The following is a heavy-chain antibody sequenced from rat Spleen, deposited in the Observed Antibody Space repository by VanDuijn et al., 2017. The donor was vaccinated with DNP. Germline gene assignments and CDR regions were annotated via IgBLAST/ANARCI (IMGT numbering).Heavy chain of an antibody. J-gene: IGHJ2*01. Sequence: EVQLVESGGGLVQPGRSLKLSCAVSGFTFSDYDMAWVRQAPKKGLEWVATISYDGGTTHHRDSVKGRHTISRDNAKSTLYLYLDRLRSEETATYYCVRRDGSYYFDYWGQGVMVTVSS. CDR3: VRRDGSYYFDY. CDR2: ISYDGGTT. CDR1: GFTFSDYD. D-gene: IGHD1-3*01. V-gene: IGHV5-7*01.